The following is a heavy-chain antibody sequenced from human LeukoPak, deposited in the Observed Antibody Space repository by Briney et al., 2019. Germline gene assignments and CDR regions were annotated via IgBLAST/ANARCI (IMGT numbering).Heavy chain of an antibody. CDR2: IIPIFGTA. CDR3: AREINYYDSSGYYPDWAFDI. CDR1: GGTFSSYA. J-gene: IGHJ3*02. Sequence: ASVKVSCKASGGTFSSYAISWVRQAPGQRLEWMGGIIPIFGTANYAQKFQGRVTITADESTSTAYMELSSLRSEDTAVYYCAREINYYDSSGYYPDWAFDIWGQGTMVTVSS. V-gene: IGHV1-69*13. D-gene: IGHD3-22*01.